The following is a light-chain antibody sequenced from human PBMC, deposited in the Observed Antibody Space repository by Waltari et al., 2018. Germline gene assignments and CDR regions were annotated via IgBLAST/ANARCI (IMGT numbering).Light chain of an antibody. CDR3: QHYVRLPVT. Sequence: IVLTQSPGTLSLSPGERATVSCRASQSISKYLAWYRLKPGQAPRLLIYDASKRATGIPDRFSASGSGTDFSLTISRLEPEDFAVYYCQHYVRLPVTFGQGTKVEIK. V-gene: IGKV3-20*01. CDR1: QSISKY. CDR2: DAS. J-gene: IGKJ1*01.